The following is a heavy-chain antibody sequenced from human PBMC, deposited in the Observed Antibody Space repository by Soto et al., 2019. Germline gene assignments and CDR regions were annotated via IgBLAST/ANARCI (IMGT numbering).Heavy chain of an antibody. D-gene: IGHD2-15*01. CDR2: TYYRSKWYN. Sequence: QVQLQQSGPGLVKPSQTLSLTCAISGDSVSSNSAAWNWIRQSPSRGLEWLGRTYYRSKWYNDSAVYVKSRITISPDISKNQFSLQLNSVTHEDTAVYYCARGAGVVVVAASYWYFDLWGRGTLVTVSS. CDR3: ARGAGVVVVAASYWYFDL. J-gene: IGHJ2*01. CDR1: GDSVSSNSAA. V-gene: IGHV6-1*01.